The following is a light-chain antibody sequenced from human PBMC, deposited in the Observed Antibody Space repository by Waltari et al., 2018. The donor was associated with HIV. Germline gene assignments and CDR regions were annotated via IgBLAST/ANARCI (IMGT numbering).Light chain of an antibody. Sequence: SALTQPASVSGSPGQSITVSCTGTDNDVGGYDYVSWYQQHPGKAPKLIISEVTNRTSGVPDRLAGSKSGNTASLTISGLQVEDDADYYCCSYTKTMSYVFGTGTKVSVL. J-gene: IGLJ1*01. CDR1: DNDVGGYDY. V-gene: IGLV2-14*01. CDR3: CSYTKTMSYV. CDR2: EVT.